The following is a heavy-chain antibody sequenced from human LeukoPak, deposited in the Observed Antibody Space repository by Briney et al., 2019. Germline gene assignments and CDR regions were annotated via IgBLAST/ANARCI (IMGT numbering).Heavy chain of an antibody. D-gene: IGHD5-18*01. J-gene: IGHJ5*02. CDR3: AKGGYSYGLNWFDP. V-gene: IGHV3-23*01. CDR2: ISGSGGST. Sequence: GGSLRLSCAVSGFTFSSYAMSWVRQAPGKGLEWVSAISGSGGSTYYAGSVKGRFTISRDNSKNTLYLQMNSLRAEDTAVYYCAKGGYSYGLNWFDPWGQGTLVTVSS. CDR1: GFTFSSYA.